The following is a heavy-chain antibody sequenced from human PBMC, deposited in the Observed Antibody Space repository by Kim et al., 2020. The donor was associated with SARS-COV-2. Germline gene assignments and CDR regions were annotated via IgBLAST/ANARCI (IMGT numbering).Heavy chain of an antibody. Sequence: GGSLRLSCAASGFTFSNAWMSWVRQAPGKGLEWVGRIKSKTDGGTTDYAAPVKGRFTISRDDSKNTLYLQMNSLKTEDTAVYYCTTNPSYVWGSQPFHWGQGTLVTVSS. D-gene: IGHD3-16*01. V-gene: IGHV3-15*01. CDR1: GFTFSNAW. CDR2: IKSKTDGGTT. J-gene: IGHJ4*02. CDR3: TTNPSYVWGSQPFH.